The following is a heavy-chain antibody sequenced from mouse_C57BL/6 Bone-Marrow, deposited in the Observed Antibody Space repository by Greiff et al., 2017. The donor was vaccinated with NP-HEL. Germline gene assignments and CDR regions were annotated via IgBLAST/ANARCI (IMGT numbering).Heavy chain of an antibody. CDR2: INYDGSST. CDR3: ARDGGWLLHWYFDV. Sequence: EVMLVESEGGLVQPGSSMKLSCTASGFTFSDYYMAWVRQVPEKGLEWVANINYDGSSTYYLDSLKSRFIISRDNAKNILYLQMSSLKSEDTATYYCARDGGWLLHWYFDVWGTGTTVTVSS. V-gene: IGHV5-16*01. D-gene: IGHD2-3*01. J-gene: IGHJ1*03. CDR1: GFTFSDYY.